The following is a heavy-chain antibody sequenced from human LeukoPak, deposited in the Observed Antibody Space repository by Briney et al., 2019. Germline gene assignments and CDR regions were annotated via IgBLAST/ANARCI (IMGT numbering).Heavy chain of an antibody. D-gene: IGHD6-19*01. Sequence: QSGGSLRLSCAASGFTFDDYAMHWVRQAPGKGLGWVSGISWNSGSIGYADSVKGRFTISRDNAKNSLYLQMNSLRAEDTALYYCAKDLGSSGWPRGAFDIWGQGTMVTVSS. CDR2: ISWNSGSI. V-gene: IGHV3-9*01. CDR1: GFTFDDYA. CDR3: AKDLGSSGWPRGAFDI. J-gene: IGHJ3*02.